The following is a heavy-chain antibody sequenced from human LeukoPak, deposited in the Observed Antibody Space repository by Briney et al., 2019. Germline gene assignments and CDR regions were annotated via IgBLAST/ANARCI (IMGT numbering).Heavy chain of an antibody. J-gene: IGHJ4*02. CDR2: IYSGGST. CDR3: ARHVLFYGGNSNYFDY. Sequence: GGSLRLSCAASGLTFSTSSMSWVRQTPGKGLEWVSVIYSGGSTYYADSVKGRFTISRDNSKNTLYLQMNSLRVEDTAVYYCARHVLFYGGNSNYFDYWGQGTLVTVSS. V-gene: IGHV3-66*04. D-gene: IGHD4-23*01. CDR1: GLTFSTSS.